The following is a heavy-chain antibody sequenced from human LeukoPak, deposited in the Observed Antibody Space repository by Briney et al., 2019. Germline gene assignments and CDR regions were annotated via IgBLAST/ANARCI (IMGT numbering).Heavy chain of an antibody. CDR1: GFTFRNYW. CDR2: INHSGST. V-gene: IGHV4-34*01. CDR3: ARGLLRGYCSSTSCRTPYYYYYGMDV. J-gene: IGHJ6*02. D-gene: IGHD2-2*01. Sequence: GSLRLSCEGSGFTFRNYWMSWVRLGPGEGLEWIGEINHSGSTNYNPSLKSRVTISVDTSKNQFSLKLSSVTAADTAVYYCARGLLRGYCSSTSCRTPYYYYYGMDVWGQGTLVTVSS.